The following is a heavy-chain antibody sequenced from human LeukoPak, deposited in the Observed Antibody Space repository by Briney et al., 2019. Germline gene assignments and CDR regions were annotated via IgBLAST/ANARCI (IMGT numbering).Heavy chain of an antibody. V-gene: IGHV3-30*18. J-gene: IGHJ4*02. Sequence: GGSLRLSCTASGFIFSNAWMSWVRQAPGKGLEWVAVISYSGINKYYSDSVQGRFTISRDNSKNILYLQMNSLKAEDTAVYFCAKDFLPFSNSRPFDHWGQGVLVTVSS. D-gene: IGHD6-13*01. CDR2: ISYSGINK. CDR1: GFIFSNAW. CDR3: AKDFLPFSNSRPFDH.